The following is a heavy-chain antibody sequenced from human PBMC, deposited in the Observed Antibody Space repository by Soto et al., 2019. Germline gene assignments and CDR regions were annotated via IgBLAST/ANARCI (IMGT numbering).Heavy chain of an antibody. CDR2: ISSSSSYT. CDR3: ARSDTAMPIDY. V-gene: IGHV3-11*03. J-gene: IGHJ4*02. D-gene: IGHD5-18*01. CDR1: GFTFSDYY. Sequence: GGSLRLSCAASGFTFSDYYMSWIRQAPGKGLEWVSYISSSSSYTNYADSVKGRFTISRDNAKNSLYLQMNSLRAEDTAVYYCARSDTAMPIDYWGQGTLVTVSS.